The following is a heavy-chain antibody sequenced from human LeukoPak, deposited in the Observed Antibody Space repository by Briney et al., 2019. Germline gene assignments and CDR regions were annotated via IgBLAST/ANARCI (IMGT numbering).Heavy chain of an antibody. CDR1: GGSISGGGYY. Sequence: MPSETLSLTCTVSGGSISGGGYYWSWIRQHPGKGLEWIGYIYYSGSTYYNPSLKSRVTISVDTSKNQFSLKLSSVTAADTAVYYCARAGYDDSSGYYSSLFDYWGQGTLVTVSS. J-gene: IGHJ4*02. CDR2: IYYSGST. D-gene: IGHD3-22*01. CDR3: ARAGYDDSSGYYSSLFDY. V-gene: IGHV4-31*03.